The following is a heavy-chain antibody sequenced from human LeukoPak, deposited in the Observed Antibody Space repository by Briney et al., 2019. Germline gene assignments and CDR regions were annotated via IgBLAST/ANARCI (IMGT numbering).Heavy chain of an antibody. V-gene: IGHV1-18*01. D-gene: IGHD6-6*01. CDR1: GYTFTSYG. Sequence: ASVKVSCKASGYTFTSYGISWVRQAPGQRLEWMGWISAYNGNTNYAQKLQGRVTMTTDTSTSTAYMELRSLRSDDTAVYYCARGYQGSSQTGSYSYCYYYGMDVWGQGTTVTVSS. CDR3: ARGYQGSSQTGSYSYCYYYGMDV. J-gene: IGHJ6*02. CDR2: ISAYNGNT.